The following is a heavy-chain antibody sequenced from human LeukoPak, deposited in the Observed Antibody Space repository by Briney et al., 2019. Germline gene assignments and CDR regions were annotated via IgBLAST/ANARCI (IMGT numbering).Heavy chain of an antibody. Sequence: SGGSLRLSCAASGFTFSSYAMSWVRQAPGKGLEWVSAISGSGGSTYYADSVKGRFTISRDNSKNTLYLQMNSLRAEDTAVYYCAKYSLGDTMMVVVLDYWGQGTLVTVSS. CDR1: GFTFSSYA. CDR3: AKYSLGDTMMVVVLDY. CDR2: ISGSGGST. J-gene: IGHJ4*02. D-gene: IGHD3-22*01. V-gene: IGHV3-23*01.